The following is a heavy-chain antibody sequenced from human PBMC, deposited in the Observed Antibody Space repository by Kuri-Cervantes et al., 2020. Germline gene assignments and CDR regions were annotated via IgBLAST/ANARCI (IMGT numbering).Heavy chain of an antibody. CDR2: ISYDGSNK. CDR1: GFTVSSYA. D-gene: IGHD2-2*01. CDR3: ARRGLGYCSSTSCDYFDY. J-gene: IGHJ4*02. V-gene: IGHV3-30-3*01. Sequence: LSLTCAASGFTVSSYAMHWVRQAPGKGLEWVAVISYDGSNKYYADSVKGRSTISRDNSKNTLYLQMNSLRAEDTAVYYCARRGLGYCSSTSCDYFDYWGQGTLVTAPQ.